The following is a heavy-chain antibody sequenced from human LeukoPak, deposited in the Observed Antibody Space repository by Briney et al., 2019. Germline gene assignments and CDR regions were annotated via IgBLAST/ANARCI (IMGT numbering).Heavy chain of an antibody. CDR2: ISSSSSYI. Sequence: GGSLRLSCAASGFTFSSYSMNWVRQAPGKGLEWVSSISSSSSYIYYADSVKGRFTISRDNAKNSLYLQMNSLRAEDTAVYYCASSNHSSGWYYFDYWGQGTLVTVPS. J-gene: IGHJ4*02. D-gene: IGHD6-19*01. CDR1: GFTFSSYS. CDR3: ASSNHSSGWYYFDY. V-gene: IGHV3-21*01.